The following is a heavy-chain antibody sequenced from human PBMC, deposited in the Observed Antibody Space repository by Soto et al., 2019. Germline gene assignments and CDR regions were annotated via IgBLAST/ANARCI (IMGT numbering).Heavy chain of an antibody. Sequence: QVQLVQSGAEVKKPGASVKVSCKASGYTFTSYGISWVRQAPGQGLEWMGWISAYNGNTNYAQKLQGRVTMTTDTTTSTGYMIRMRLRSDNTGVKYCARGGQQRCGDAVDIWGQGKMVTVSS. CDR2: ISAYNGNT. CDR1: GYTFTSYG. CDR3: ARGGQQRCGDAVDI. D-gene: IGHD6-13*01. V-gene: IGHV1-18*01. J-gene: IGHJ3*02.